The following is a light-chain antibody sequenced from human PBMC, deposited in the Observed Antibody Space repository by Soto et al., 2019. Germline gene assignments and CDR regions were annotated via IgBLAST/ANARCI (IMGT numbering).Light chain of an antibody. CDR1: QGIETY. CDR3: QQFYRSSWT. J-gene: IGKJ1*01. V-gene: IGKV1-5*03. Sequence: ILMTQSPSTLSASIGDRVPITCRASQGIETYLAWYQQKPGKAPRLLIYQATRLESGVPSRFSGSGSGTEFTLAISSLQPDDFASYYCQQFYRSSWTFGPGTKVEIK. CDR2: QAT.